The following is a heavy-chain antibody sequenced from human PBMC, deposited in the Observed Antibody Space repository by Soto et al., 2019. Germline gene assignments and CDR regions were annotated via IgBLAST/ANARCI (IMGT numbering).Heavy chain of an antibody. D-gene: IGHD3-10*01. CDR1: GFTFDDYA. CDR3: TKEVGSAGGWFDP. CDR2: ISWNSDKI. Sequence: EVQLVESGGGLVQPGMSLRLSCAASGFTFDDYAMHWVRQAPGKGLEWVSGISWNSDKIDYADSVRGRFTISRDNAKNSLYLQMHSLRAEDTALYYCTKEVGSAGGWFDPWGQGTLVTVSS. J-gene: IGHJ5*02. V-gene: IGHV3-9*01.